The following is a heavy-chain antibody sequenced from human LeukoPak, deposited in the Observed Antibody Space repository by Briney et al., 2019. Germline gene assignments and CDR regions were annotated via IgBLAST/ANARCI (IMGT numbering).Heavy chain of an antibody. CDR1: GGSISSGSYY. D-gene: IGHD2-8*02. CDR3: AREPNSKFACTGPHDAFDI. J-gene: IGHJ3*02. V-gene: IGHV4-61*02. CDR2: IYTSGST. Sequence: PSQTLSLTCTVCGGSISSGSYYWSWIRQPAGKGLEWIGRIYTSGSTNYNPSLKSRVTISVDTSKNQVSLKLSSVTAADTAVYYCAREPNSKFACTGPHDAFDIWGQGTMVTVSS.